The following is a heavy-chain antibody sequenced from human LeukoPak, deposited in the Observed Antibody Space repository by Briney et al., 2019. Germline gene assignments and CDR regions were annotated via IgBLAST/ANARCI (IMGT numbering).Heavy chain of an antibody. CDR2: INPNSGGT. CDR3: ARDHGLGRKNWFDR. CDR1: AYTFTVYY. V-gene: IGHV1-2*02. Sequence: GASVTVSCTSSAYTFTVYYMHWVRQAPGQGHEWMGWINPNSGGTNYAQKFQGRVTITRDTSISTDYMELSRLRSDDTAVYYCARDHGLGRKNWFDRWGQGTLVTVSS. D-gene: IGHD2-21*01. J-gene: IGHJ5*02.